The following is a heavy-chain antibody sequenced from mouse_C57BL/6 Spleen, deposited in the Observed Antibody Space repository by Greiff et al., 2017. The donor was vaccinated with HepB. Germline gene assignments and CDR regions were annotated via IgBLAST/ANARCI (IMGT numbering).Heavy chain of an antibody. J-gene: IGHJ2*01. CDR3: ARRGYYSNYEGYFDY. CDR1: GYTFTSYW. CDR2: IDPSDSYT. V-gene: IGHV1-69*01. D-gene: IGHD2-5*01. Sequence: VQLQQPGAELVMPGASVKLSCKASGYTFTSYWMHWVKQRPGQGLEWIGVIDPSDSYTNYNQKIKGKSTLTVDKSSSTAYMQLSSLTSEDSAVYYCARRGYYSNYEGYFDYWGQGTTLTVSS.